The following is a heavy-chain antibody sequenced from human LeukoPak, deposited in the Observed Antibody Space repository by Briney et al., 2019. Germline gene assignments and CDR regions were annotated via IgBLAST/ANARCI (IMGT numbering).Heavy chain of an antibody. Sequence: GASVKVSCKASGYTFTGYYMHWVRQAPGQGLEWMGWINPNSGDTNYAQKFQGRVTMTRDTSISTAYMELSRLRSDDTAVYYCARVYDEWEIQLLRNWGQGTLVTVSS. CDR1: GYTFTGYY. CDR3: ARVYDEWEIQLLRN. J-gene: IGHJ4*02. V-gene: IGHV1-2*02. D-gene: IGHD1-26*01. CDR2: INPNSGDT.